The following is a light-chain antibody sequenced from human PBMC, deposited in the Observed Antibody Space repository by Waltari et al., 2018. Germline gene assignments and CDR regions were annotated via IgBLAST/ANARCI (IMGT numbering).Light chain of an antibody. J-gene: IGLJ3*02. CDR3: MFWPSNVWV. CDR1: LDINLADFN. CDR2: YTSDSEK. V-gene: IGLV5-37*01. Sequence: QPVLTQPPSSSASPGASARLPCTLPLDINLADFNIYWSQQTPGSPPRFLLYYTSDSEKAQGFGVPSRFSGSKDASANAGILLISGLQSEDEADYYCMFWPSNVWVFGGGTKLTVL.